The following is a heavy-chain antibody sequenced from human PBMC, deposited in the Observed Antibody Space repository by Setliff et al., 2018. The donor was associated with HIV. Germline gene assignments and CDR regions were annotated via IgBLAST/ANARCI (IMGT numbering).Heavy chain of an antibody. CDR1: GYTITDFD. Sequence: ASVKVSCKASGYTITDFDIYWMRQASGQGLEWLGWINPKSGNTAYAQSFQGRVTLTTNTAISTVDMELSSLSSEDTAVYYCTRWIVGSSNIFAFDIWGQGTLVTVS. CDR3: TRWIVGSSNIFAFDI. D-gene: IGHD1-26*01. CDR2: INPKSGNT. V-gene: IGHV1-8*01. J-gene: IGHJ3*02.